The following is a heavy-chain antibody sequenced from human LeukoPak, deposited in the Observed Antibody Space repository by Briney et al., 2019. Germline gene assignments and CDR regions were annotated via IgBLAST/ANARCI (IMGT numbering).Heavy chain of an antibody. Sequence: KASETLSLTCTVSGGSISSSSYYWGWIRQPPGKGLEWIGSIYYSGSTYYNPSLKSRVTISVDTSKNQFSLKLSSVTAADTAVYYCAREAVTTGFYFDYWGQGTLVTVSS. V-gene: IGHV4-39*07. J-gene: IGHJ4*02. CDR3: AREAVTTGFYFDY. D-gene: IGHD4-17*01. CDR2: IYYSGST. CDR1: GGSISSSSYY.